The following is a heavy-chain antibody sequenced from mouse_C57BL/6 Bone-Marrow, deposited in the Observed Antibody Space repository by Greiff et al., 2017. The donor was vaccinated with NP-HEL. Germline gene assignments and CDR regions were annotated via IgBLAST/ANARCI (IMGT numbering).Heavy chain of an antibody. Sequence: QVQLQQPGAELVMPGASVKLSCKASGYTFTSYWMHWVKQRPGQGLEWIGEIDPSDSYTNYNQKFKGKSTLTVDKSSSPAYMQLSSLTSEDSAVSSVSRVYRGHYGGYFDVWGTGTTVTVSS. CDR2: IDPSDSYT. CDR3: SRVYRGHYGGYFDV. D-gene: IGHD1-1*01. J-gene: IGHJ1*03. V-gene: IGHV1-69*01. CDR1: GYTFTSYW.